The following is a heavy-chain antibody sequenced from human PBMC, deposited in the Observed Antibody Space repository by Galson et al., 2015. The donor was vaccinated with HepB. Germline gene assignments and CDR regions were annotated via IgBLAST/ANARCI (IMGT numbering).Heavy chain of an antibody. CDR1: GYTLTNYH. V-gene: IGHV1-46*01. CDR2: IFAGGGST. CDR3: ARETPDTYYFDS. J-gene: IGHJ4*02. D-gene: IGHD2-15*01. Sequence: SVKVSCKASGYTLTNYHFHWVRQAPGQGPEWMGKIFAGGGSTRFAERFQGRVTLTRDSSTSTIYMEVSSLRSDDTAVYYCARETPDTYYFDSWGQGTLVTVSS.